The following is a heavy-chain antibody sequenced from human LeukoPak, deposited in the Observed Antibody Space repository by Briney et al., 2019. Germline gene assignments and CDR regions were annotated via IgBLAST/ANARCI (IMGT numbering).Heavy chain of an antibody. CDR1: GGSISSYY. D-gene: IGHD3-22*01. CDR2: IYYSGST. V-gene: IGHV4-59*08. J-gene: IGHJ5*02. CDR3: ARPPVFTFYYDIRGFFWFNP. Sequence: SETLSLTCTVSGGSISSYYWSWIRQPPGKGLEWIGYIYYSGSTNYNPSLKSRVTISVDTSKNQFSLKLSSVTAADTAVYYCARPPVFTFYYDIRGFFWFNPWGKGPRVTVPS.